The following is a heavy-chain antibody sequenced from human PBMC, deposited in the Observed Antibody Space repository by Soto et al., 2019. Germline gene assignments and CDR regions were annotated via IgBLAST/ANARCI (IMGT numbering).Heavy chain of an antibody. Sequence: EVQLLESGGGLVQPGGSLRLSCAASGFTFSSYAMSWVRQAPGKGLEWVSAISGSGGSTYYADSVKGRFTISRDNSKNTLYLQMNSLRAEDTAVYYCAKDRSTVTGFRYYYGMDVWGQGTTVTVSS. V-gene: IGHV3-23*01. CDR3: AKDRSTVTGFRYYYGMDV. D-gene: IGHD4-4*01. CDR2: ISGSGGST. CDR1: GFTFSSYA. J-gene: IGHJ6*02.